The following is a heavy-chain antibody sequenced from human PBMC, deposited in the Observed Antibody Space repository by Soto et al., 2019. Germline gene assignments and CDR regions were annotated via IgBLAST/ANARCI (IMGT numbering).Heavy chain of an antibody. Sequence: PGGSLRLSCAASGFSFTNFAMSWVRQAPGKGLEWVAGIGASGDITWYADSVKGRLSISRDNSKNTLYLQLNSLRFEDTAVYYCAKDDFTDRGDDYFDYWGPGTPFPVSS. CDR2: IGASGDIT. CDR1: GFSFTNFA. CDR3: AKDDFTDRGDDYFDY. V-gene: IGHV3-23*01. D-gene: IGHD2-21*02. J-gene: IGHJ4*02.